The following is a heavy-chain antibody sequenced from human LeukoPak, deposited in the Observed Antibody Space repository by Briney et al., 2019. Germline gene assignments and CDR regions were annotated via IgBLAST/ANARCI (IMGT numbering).Heavy chain of an antibody. J-gene: IGHJ5*02. CDR3: ARDPIGDNWFDP. V-gene: IGHV3-23*01. CDR1: GFTFSSYA. D-gene: IGHD1-26*01. Sequence: RSGGSLRLSCAASGFTFSSYAMTWARQAPGKALEWVSGISGSGDSTYYAESVKGRFTISRDNSKSKLYLQMNSLRADDTAVYYCARDPIGDNWFDPWGQGTLVTVSS. CDR2: ISGSGDST.